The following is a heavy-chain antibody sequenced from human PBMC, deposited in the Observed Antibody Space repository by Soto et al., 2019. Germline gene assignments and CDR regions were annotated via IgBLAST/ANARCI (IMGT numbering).Heavy chain of an antibody. Sequence: GESLKISCKGSGYSFTSYWIGWVRQMPGKGLEWMGIIYPGDSDTRYSPSFQGQVTISADKSISTAYLQWSSLKASDTAMYYCARERGYSGYDASSARFDPWGQGTLITVS. CDR1: GYSFTSYW. CDR3: ARERGYSGYDASSARFDP. V-gene: IGHV5-51*01. J-gene: IGHJ5*02. D-gene: IGHD5-12*01. CDR2: IYPGDSDT.